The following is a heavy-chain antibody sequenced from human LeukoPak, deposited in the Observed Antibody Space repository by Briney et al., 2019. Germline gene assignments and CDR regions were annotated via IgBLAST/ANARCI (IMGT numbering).Heavy chain of an antibody. D-gene: IGHD2-2*01. V-gene: IGHV1-69*13. Sequence: SVKVSCKASGGTFSSYAISWVRQAPGQGLEWMGGIIPIFGTANYAQKFQGRVTITADESTSTAYMELSSLRSEDTAVYYCARDGLGRYCTSTSCSPDYWGQGTLVTVSS. CDR1: GGTFSSYA. J-gene: IGHJ4*02. CDR3: ARDGLGRYCTSTSCSPDY. CDR2: IIPIFGTA.